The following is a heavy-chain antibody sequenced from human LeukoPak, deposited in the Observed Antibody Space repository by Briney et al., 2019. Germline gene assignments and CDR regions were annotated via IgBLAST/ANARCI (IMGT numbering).Heavy chain of an antibody. CDR3: ARAPRSGAFDI. D-gene: IGHD1-1*01. CDR2: IYHSGST. V-gene: IGHV4-30-2*01. Sequence: SETLSLTCDVSGGSISSGGYSWSWIRQPPGKGLEWLGYIYHSGSTYYNPSLKSRVTISVDRSKNQFSLQLSSVTAADTAVYYCARAPRSGAFDIWGQGTMVTVSS. J-gene: IGHJ3*02. CDR1: GGSISSGGYS.